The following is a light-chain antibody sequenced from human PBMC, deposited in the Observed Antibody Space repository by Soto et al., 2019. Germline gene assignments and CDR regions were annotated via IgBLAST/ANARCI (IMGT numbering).Light chain of an antibody. J-gene: IGKJ5*01. CDR2: GAS. V-gene: IGKV3-20*01. CDR1: QSVSSSY. CDR3: QQYGSSPFT. Sequence: EIVLTQSPATLSVSPGERATLSCRANQSVSSSYLAWYQQKPGQAPRLLIYGASSRATGIPDRFSGSGSGTDFTLTISRLEPEDFAVYYCQQYGSSPFTFGQGTRLEIK.